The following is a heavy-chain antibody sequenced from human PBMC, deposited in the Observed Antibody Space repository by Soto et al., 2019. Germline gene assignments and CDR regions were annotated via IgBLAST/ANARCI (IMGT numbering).Heavy chain of an antibody. CDR3: ASPPGY. J-gene: IGHJ4*02. CDR1: GFTFSTYW. V-gene: IGHV3-7*01. CDR2: INQDGNEK. Sequence: EVQLVESGGGLVQPGGSLSLSCAASGFTFSTYWMNWVRQAPGKGLEWVANINQDGNEKYYVDSVKVRFTISRDNAENSLYLQMNSLRAEDTAVYYCASPPGYWGQGTLVTVSS.